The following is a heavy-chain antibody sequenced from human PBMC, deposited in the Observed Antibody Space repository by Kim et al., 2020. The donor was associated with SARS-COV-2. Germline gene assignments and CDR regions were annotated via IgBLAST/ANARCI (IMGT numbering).Heavy chain of an antibody. J-gene: IGHJ3*02. D-gene: IGHD2-21*02. CDR3: AREGVVTANDAFDI. V-gene: IGHV3-30*01. Sequence: ADSVKGRFTISRDNSKNTLYLQMNSLRAEDTAVYYCAREGVVTANDAFDIWGQGTMVTVSS.